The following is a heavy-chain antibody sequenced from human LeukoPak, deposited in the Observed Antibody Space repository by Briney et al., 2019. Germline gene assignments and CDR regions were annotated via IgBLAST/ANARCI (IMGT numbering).Heavy chain of an antibody. J-gene: IGHJ5*02. CDR3: AKGNMVNCFDP. Sequence: GGTLRLSCAASGFTFSSSAMSWVRQAPGKGLEWVSTISPSGDNTYYADSVKGRFTISRDNPKNTLYLKMNSLRAEDTAVYYCAKGNMVNCFDPWGQGTLVTVSS. V-gene: IGHV3-23*01. CDR1: GFTFSSSA. CDR2: ISPSGDNT. D-gene: IGHD2-8*01.